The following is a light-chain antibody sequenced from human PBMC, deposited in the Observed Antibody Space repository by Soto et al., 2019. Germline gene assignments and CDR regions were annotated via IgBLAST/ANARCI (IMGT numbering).Light chain of an antibody. CDR1: QSVDTC. CDR2: TAS. Sequence: DIQMTQSPSALSASVGDTVTITCRASQSVDTCLAWYQQKPGKAPHLLIYTASRLETGVPSRFSGSGSVTDYTLTITGLQPDDFATYYCQQFYRYPWTFGQGTKVEI. V-gene: IGKV1-5*03. CDR3: QQFYRYPWT. J-gene: IGKJ1*01.